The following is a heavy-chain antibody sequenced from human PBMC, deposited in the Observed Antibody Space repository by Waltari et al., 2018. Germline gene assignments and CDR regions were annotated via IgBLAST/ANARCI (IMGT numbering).Heavy chain of an antibody. V-gene: IGHV1-3*01. CDR3: AREPGYCSSTSCLYYYGMDV. D-gene: IGHD2-2*01. CDR1: GYTFTSYA. Sequence: QVQLVQSGAEVKKPGASVKVSCKASGYTFTSYAMHWVRQAPGQRLEWMGWIHAGNGNTKDSQKFQGRVTITRDTSASTAYMELSSLRSEDTAVYYCAREPGYCSSTSCLYYYGMDVWGQGTTVTVSS. CDR2: IHAGNGNT. J-gene: IGHJ6*02.